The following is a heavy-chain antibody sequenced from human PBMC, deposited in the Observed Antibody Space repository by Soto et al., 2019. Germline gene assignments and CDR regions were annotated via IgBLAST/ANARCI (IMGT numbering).Heavy chain of an antibody. V-gene: IGHV4-30-4*08. CDR2: IYYSGST. Sequence: SETLSLTCTVSGDSIGSGAYYWSWIRQHPGKGLEWIGNIYYSGSTYYNPSLKSRVTISVDTSKNQFSLKLSSVTAADTAVYYCARTRNLANYYGSGSYYNWGQGTLVTVSS. J-gene: IGHJ4*02. D-gene: IGHD3-10*01. CDR1: GDSIGSGAYY. CDR3: ARTRNLANYYGSGSYYN.